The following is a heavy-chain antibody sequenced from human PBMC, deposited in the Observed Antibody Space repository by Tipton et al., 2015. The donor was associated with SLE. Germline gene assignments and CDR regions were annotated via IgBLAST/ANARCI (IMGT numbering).Heavy chain of an antibody. Sequence: GLVKPSQTLSLTCAISGDSVSSNSAAWNWIRQSPSRGLEWLGRTYYRSKWYNDYAVSVKSRITINPDTSKNQFSLQLNSVTPEDTAVYYCARDIVVVTAPPCDAFGIWGQGTMVTVSS. CDR2: TYYRSKWYN. CDR1: GDSVSSNSAA. V-gene: IGHV6-1*01. J-gene: IGHJ3*02. CDR3: ARDIVVVTAPPCDAFGI. D-gene: IGHD2-21*02.